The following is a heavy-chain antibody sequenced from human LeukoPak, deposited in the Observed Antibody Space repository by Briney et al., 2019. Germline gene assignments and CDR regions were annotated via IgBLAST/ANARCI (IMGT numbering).Heavy chain of an antibody. V-gene: IGHV1-2*06. D-gene: IGHD6-19*01. CDR1: GYTFTGYY. J-gene: IGHJ6*03. CDR3: ARDLVAGTNLNYYYYYQMDV. CDR2: INPNSGGT. Sequence: ASVKVSCKASGYTFTGYYIHWVRQAPGQRLEWMGRINPNSGGTNYAQKFQGRVTMTRDTSISTAYMDLSRLRSDDTAVYYCARDLVAGTNLNYYYYYQMDVWGKGTTVTVSS.